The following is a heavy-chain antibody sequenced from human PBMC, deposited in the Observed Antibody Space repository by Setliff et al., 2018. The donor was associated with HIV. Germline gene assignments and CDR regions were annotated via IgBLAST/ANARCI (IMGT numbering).Heavy chain of an antibody. Sequence: SETLSLTCSVSGVSMTNNYWTWIRQSPGKGLEWIGYVHYSGNTRYNPSLKSRVTISVDTSKNKFSLKLSSVTAADTAVYYCASAQVAWTVSDSFFEFWGQGVPVTVSS. V-gene: IGHV4-59*01. D-gene: IGHD2-15*01. CDR3: ASAQVAWTVSDSFFEF. J-gene: IGHJ4*02. CDR1: GVSMTNNY. CDR2: VHYSGNT.